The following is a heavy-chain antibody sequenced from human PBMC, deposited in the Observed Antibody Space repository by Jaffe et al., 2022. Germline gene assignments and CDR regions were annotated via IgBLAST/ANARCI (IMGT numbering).Heavy chain of an antibody. D-gene: IGHD3-22*01. V-gene: IGHV4-61*02. CDR1: GGSISSGSYY. CDR3: ARDHPHYYDSSGYFYYFDY. CDR2: IYTSGST. J-gene: IGHJ4*02. Sequence: QVQLQESGPGLVKPSQTLSLTCTVSGGSISSGSYYWSWIRQPAGKGLEWIGRIYTSGSTNYNPSLKSRVTISVDTSKNQFSLKLSSVTAADTAVYYCARDHPHYYDSSGYFYYFDYWGQGTLVTVSS.